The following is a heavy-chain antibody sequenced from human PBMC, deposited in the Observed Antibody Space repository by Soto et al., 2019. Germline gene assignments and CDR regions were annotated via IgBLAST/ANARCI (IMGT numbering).Heavy chain of an antibody. CDR1: GFSVTNNY. J-gene: IGHJ4*02. D-gene: IGHD2-2*01. V-gene: IGHV3-66*01. Sequence: EVQVVESGGGLVQPGGSLRLSCAASGFSVTNNYMNWVRQAPGKGLEWVSIIDIGGNTYYADSVKDRFTISSDNSRSTLYLHMDSLRAEDTAVYYCARGRGSTGYLGREHYFDYWGQGTLVTVSP. CDR3: ARGRGSTGYLGREHYFDY. CDR2: IDIGGNT.